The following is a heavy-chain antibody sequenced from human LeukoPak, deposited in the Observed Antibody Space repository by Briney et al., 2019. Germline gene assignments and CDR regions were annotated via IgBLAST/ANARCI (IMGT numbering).Heavy chain of an antibody. CDR3: ARVVRYSSGPLTDLLPYYFDY. Sequence: GASVKVSCKASGYTFTSYAMHWVRQAPGQRLEWMGWINAGNGNTKYSQEFRGRVTITRDASASAVYMELSSLRSDDMAVYYCARVVRYSSGPLTDLLPYYFDYWGQGTLVTVSS. D-gene: IGHD6-19*01. CDR1: GYTFTSYA. CDR2: INAGNGNT. V-gene: IGHV1-3*03. J-gene: IGHJ4*02.